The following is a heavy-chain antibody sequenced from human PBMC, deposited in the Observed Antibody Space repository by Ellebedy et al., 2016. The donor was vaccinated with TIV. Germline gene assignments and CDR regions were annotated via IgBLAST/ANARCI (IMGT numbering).Heavy chain of an antibody. V-gene: IGHV3-30*02. CDR1: GFIFSNFG. CDR2: IRYDESRK. CDR3: AKKKDYDGNSLDY. D-gene: IGHD4-23*01. Sequence: GESLKISCAASGFIFSNFGMHWVRQAPGEGLEWVAFIRYDESRKYYADSVRGRFTISRDNSENTLYLQMNSLRIEDTSVYYCAKKKDYDGNSLDYWGQGTLVTVSS. J-gene: IGHJ4*02.